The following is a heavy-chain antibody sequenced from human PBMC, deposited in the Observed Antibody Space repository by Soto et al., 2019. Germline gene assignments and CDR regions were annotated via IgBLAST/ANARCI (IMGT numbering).Heavy chain of an antibody. Sequence: GGSLRLSCEASGFTFSSYAMTRVCQATGKGLEWVSACSGRGGSTYYADSVKGRFNISRDNSKNTLYLQMNSLRAEATAVYYCAKHSSYYYDSSGYLVYWGQVTLVTVSS. J-gene: IGHJ4*02. D-gene: IGHD3-22*01. V-gene: IGHV3-23*01. CDR3: AKHSSYYYDSSGYLVY. CDR2: CSGRGGST. CDR1: GFTFSSYA.